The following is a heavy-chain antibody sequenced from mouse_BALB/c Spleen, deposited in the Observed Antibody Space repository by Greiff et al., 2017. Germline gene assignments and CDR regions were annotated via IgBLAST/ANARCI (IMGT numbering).Heavy chain of an antibody. Sequence: EVQLQQSGPELVKPGASVKISCKASGYSFTGYFMNWVKQSHGKSLEWIGRINPYNGDTFYNQKFKGKATLTVDKSSSTAHMELLSLTSEDSAVYYCGRGIYYDYGYYYAMDYWGQGTSVTVSS. V-gene: IGHV1-37*01. J-gene: IGHJ4*01. CDR3: GRGIYYDYGYYYAMDY. CDR1: GYSFTGYF. D-gene: IGHD2-4*01. CDR2: INPYNGDT.